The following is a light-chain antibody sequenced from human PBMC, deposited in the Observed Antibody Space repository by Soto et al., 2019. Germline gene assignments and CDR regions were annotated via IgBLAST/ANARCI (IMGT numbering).Light chain of an antibody. CDR2: YDS. J-gene: IGLJ2*01. V-gene: IGLV3-21*04. Sequence: SYELTQPPSVSVAPGKTARITCGGNNIGSKSVHWYQQKPGQAPVLVIYYDSDRHSGIPERFSGSNSGNTATLTISRVEAGDEADYYCQVWDSSSDHRVFGGGTKVTVL. CDR3: QVWDSSSDHRV. CDR1: NIGSKS.